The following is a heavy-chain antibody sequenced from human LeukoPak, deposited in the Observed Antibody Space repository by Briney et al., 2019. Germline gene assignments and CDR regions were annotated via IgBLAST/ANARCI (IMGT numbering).Heavy chain of an antibody. D-gene: IGHD6-13*01. Sequence: PSETLSLTCAVSGGSFSGYYWSWIRQPPGKGLEWIGEINHSGSTNYNPSLKSRVTISVDTSKNQFSLKLSSVTAADTAVYYCARKIAAAGTTLGDAFDIWGQGTMVTVSS. J-gene: IGHJ3*02. CDR3: ARKIAAAGTTLGDAFDI. V-gene: IGHV4-34*01. CDR2: INHSGST. CDR1: GGSFSGYY.